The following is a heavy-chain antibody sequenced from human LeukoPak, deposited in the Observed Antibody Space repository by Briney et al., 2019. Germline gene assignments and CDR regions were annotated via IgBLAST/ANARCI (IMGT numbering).Heavy chain of an antibody. CDR2: ISGSGGST. V-gene: IGHV3-23*01. CDR1: GFTFSSYA. D-gene: IGHD4-17*01. CDR3: AKDAHLYGVYETDFDY. Sequence: PGGSLRLSCAASGFTFSSYAMSWVRQAPGKGLERVSAISGSGGSTYYADSVKGRFTISRDNSKNTLYLQMNSLRAEDTAVYYCAKDAHLYGVYETDFDYWGQGTLVTVSS. J-gene: IGHJ4*02.